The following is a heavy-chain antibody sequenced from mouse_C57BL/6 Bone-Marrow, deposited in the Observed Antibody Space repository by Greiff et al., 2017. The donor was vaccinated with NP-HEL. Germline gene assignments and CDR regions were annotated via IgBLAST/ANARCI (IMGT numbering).Heavy chain of an antibody. Sequence: DVKLVESGGGLVKPGGSLKLSCAASGFTFSDYGMHWVRQAPEKGLEWVAYISSGSSTIYYADTVKGRFTISRDNAKNTLFLQMTSLRSEDTAMYYCASSGKDYAMDYWGQGTSVTVSS. J-gene: IGHJ4*01. D-gene: IGHD4-1*01. CDR2: ISSGSSTI. V-gene: IGHV5-17*01. CDR1: GFTFSDYG. CDR3: ASSGKDYAMDY.